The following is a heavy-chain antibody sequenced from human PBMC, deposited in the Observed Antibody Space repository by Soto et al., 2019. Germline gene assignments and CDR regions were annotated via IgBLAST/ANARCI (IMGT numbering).Heavy chain of an antibody. CDR3: AVDYGGVDAFDI. CDR1: GGTFSSYT. V-gene: IGHV1-69*02. J-gene: IGHJ3*02. D-gene: IGHD3-16*01. Sequence: KVSCKASGGTFSSYTISWVRQAPGQGLEWMGRIIPILGIANYAQKFQGRVTITADKSTSTAYMELSSLRSEDTAVYYCAVDYGGVDAFDIWGQGTMVTVSS. CDR2: IIPILGIA.